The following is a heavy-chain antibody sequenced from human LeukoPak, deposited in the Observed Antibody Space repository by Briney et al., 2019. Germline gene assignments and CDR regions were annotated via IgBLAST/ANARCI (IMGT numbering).Heavy chain of an antibody. J-gene: IGHJ4*02. Sequence: GGSLRLSCAASGFTFSSYAMHWVRQAPGKGLEWVAVISYDGSNKYYADSVKGRFTISRDNSKNTLYLQMNSLRAEDTAVYYCARTPNTYYDFWGGYDYWGQGTLVTVSS. CDR2: ISYDGSNK. CDR1: GFTFSSYA. V-gene: IGHV3-30-3*01. CDR3: ARTPNTYYDFWGGYDY. D-gene: IGHD3-3*01.